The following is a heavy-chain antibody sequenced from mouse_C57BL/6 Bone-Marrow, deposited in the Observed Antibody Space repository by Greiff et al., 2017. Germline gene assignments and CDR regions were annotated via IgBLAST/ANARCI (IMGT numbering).Heavy chain of an antibody. CDR2: FHPYNDDT. CDR1: GYTFTTYP. Sequence: QVQLQQSGAELVKPGASVKMSCKASGYTFTTYPIEWMKQNHGKSLEWIGNFHPYNDDTKYNEKFKGKATLTVEKSSNTIYLELSRFTSDDSAVDYCARSSTFFYYFDYWGQGTTLTVSS. D-gene: IGHD5-1*01. J-gene: IGHJ2*01. CDR3: ARSSTFFYYFDY. V-gene: IGHV1-47*01.